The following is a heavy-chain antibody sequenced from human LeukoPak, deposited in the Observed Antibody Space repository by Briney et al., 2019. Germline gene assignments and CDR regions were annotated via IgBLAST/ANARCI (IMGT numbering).Heavy chain of an antibody. CDR2: IYPGDSDT. J-gene: IGHJ4*02. CDR1: GYTFTTYW. CDR3: ARLLQGVAGAWGY. V-gene: IGHV5-51*01. Sequence: GESLKISCKASGYTFTTYWIAWVRQMPGKGLEWMGMIYPGDSDTRYSPSFQGQITISVDKSISIAYLQWSSLKASDTAMYYCARLLQGVAGAWGYWGQGTLVTV. D-gene: IGHD6-19*01.